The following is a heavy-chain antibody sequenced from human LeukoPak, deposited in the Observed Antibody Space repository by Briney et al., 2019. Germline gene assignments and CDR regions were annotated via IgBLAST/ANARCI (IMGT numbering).Heavy chain of an antibody. V-gene: IGHV4-39*01. Sequence: PSETLSLTCTVSGGSISSSSYYWGWIRQPPGKGLEWIGSIYYSGSTYYNPSLKSRVTISVDTSKNQFSLKLSSVTAADTAVYYCARTGGSIVVVPAAIWDYMDVWGKGTTVTVSS. CDR2: IYYSGST. CDR1: GGSISSSSYY. D-gene: IGHD2-2*01. J-gene: IGHJ6*03. CDR3: ARTGGSIVVVPAAIWDYMDV.